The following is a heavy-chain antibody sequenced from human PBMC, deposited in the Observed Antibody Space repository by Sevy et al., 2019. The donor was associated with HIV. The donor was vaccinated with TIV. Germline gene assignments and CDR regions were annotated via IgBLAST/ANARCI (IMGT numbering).Heavy chain of an antibody. CDR3: ARGGDILTGYWGWFDP. Sequence: SETLSLTCTVSGGSISSYYRSWIRQPPGKGLEWIGYIYYSGSTNYNPSLKSRVTISVDTSKNQFSLKLSSVTAADTAVYYCARGGDILTGYWGWFDPWGQGTLVTVSS. CDR2: IYYSGST. D-gene: IGHD3-9*01. J-gene: IGHJ5*02. CDR1: GGSISSYY. V-gene: IGHV4-59*01.